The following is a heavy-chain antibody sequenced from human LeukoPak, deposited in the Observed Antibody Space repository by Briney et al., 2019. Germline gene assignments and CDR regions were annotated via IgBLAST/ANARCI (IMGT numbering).Heavy chain of an antibody. CDR1: GFTFSSYG. V-gene: IGHV3-30*02. CDR2: IRYDGSNK. Sequence: PGGSLRHSCAASGFTFSSYGMHWVRQAPGKGLEWVSFIRYDGSNKYYADSVKGRFTISRDNSKNTLYLQMNSLRAEDTAVYYCATDTRSGGYDAFDIWGQGTMVTVSS. D-gene: IGHD6-19*01. CDR3: ATDTRSGGYDAFDI. J-gene: IGHJ3*02.